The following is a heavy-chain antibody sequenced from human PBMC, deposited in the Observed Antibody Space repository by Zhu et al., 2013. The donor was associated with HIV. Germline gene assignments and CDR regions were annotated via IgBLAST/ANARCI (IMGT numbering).Heavy chain of an antibody. D-gene: IGHD2-2*01. Sequence: QVQLVQSGAEVKKPGASVKVSCKASGYTFTSYDINWVRQATGQGLEWMGWMNPNSGNTGYAQKFQGRVTMTRNTSISTAYMELSSLRSEDTAVYYCATSFQLLIPALDAFDIWGQGTMVTVSS. CDR3: ATSFQLLIPALDAFDI. CDR1: GYTFTSYD. V-gene: IGHV1-8*01. CDR2: MNPNSGNT. J-gene: IGHJ3*02.